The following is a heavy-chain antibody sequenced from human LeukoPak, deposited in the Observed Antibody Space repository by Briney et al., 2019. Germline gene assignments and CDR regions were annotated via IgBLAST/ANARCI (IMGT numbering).Heavy chain of an antibody. CDR1: GDSISGYY. Sequence: SETLSLTCTVSGDSISGYYWKWLRQPPGKGLEWIGYIYYTGSTNYSPSLNSRVTISIDTSKNQFSLELSSVTAADTAVYYCARGSRTIFGLIMTDSWGQGTLVTVSS. CDR3: ARGSRTIFGLIMTDS. J-gene: IGHJ4*02. V-gene: IGHV4-59*01. D-gene: IGHD3/OR15-3a*01. CDR2: IYYTGST.